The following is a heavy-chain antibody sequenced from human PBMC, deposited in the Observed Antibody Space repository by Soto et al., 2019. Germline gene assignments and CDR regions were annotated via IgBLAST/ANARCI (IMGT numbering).Heavy chain of an antibody. Sequence: PGGSLRLSCAASGFTFSSYGMHWVRQAPGKGLEWVAVISYDGSNKYYADSVKGRFTISRDNSKNTLYLQMNSLRAEDTAVYYCAKDLGDDYGDYVYCYYGMDVWGQGTTVTVSS. V-gene: IGHV3-30*18. D-gene: IGHD4-17*01. CDR1: GFTFSSYG. CDR2: ISYDGSNK. J-gene: IGHJ6*02. CDR3: AKDLGDDYGDYVYCYYGMDV.